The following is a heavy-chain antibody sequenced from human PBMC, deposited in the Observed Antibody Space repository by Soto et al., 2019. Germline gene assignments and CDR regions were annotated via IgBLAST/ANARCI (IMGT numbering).Heavy chain of an antibody. CDR3: AREPDWGSGVFDY. V-gene: IGHV3-30-3*01. CDR2: ISYDGSNK. CDR1: GFTFSSYA. D-gene: IGHD7-27*01. J-gene: IGHJ4*02. Sequence: PGGSLRLSCAASGFTFSSYAMHWVRQAPGKGLEWVAVISYDGSNKYYADSVKGRFTISRDNSKNTLYLQMNSLRAEDTAVYYCAREPDWGSGVFDYWGQGILVTVSS.